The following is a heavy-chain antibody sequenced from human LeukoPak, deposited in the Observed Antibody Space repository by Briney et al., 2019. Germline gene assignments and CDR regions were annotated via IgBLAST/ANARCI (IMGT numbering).Heavy chain of an antibody. CDR2: IYYSGST. J-gene: IGHJ6*03. CDR1: GGSISSSSYY. D-gene: IGHD3-3*01. V-gene: IGHV4-39*01. CDR3: ARPSLGVDPYYYYYYMDV. Sequence: SETLSLTCTVSGGSISSSSYYWGWIRQPPGKGLEWIGSIYYSGSTYYSPSLKSRVTISVDTSKNQFSLKLSSVTAADTAVYYCARPSLGVDPYYYYYYMDVWGKGTTVTVSS.